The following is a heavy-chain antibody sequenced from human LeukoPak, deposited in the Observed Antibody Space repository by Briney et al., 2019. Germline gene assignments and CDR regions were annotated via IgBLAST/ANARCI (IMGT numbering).Heavy chain of an antibody. J-gene: IGHJ4*02. Sequence: GGSLRLSCAASGFTVSSNYMSWVRQAPGKGLEWVSVIYSGGSTYYADSVKGRFTISRDSSKNTLYLQMNSLRAEDTAVYYCARRVAAAGFDYWGQGTLVTVSS. D-gene: IGHD6-13*01. CDR3: ARRVAAAGFDY. CDR1: GFTVSSNY. CDR2: IYSGGST. V-gene: IGHV3-53*01.